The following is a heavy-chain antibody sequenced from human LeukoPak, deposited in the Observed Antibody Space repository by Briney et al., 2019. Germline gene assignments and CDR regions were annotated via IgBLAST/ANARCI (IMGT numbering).Heavy chain of an antibody. CDR3: AREILAPGKTHDY. V-gene: IGHV3-74*01. Sequence: GGTLRLSCAASGFTFSNYWMHWVRQVPGKGLVWVSRINDDGSATFYADSVKGRFTISRDNAKNTLFLQMSSPRAEDTAVYFCAREILAPGKTHDYWGQGTLVTVSS. CDR1: GFTFSNYW. J-gene: IGHJ4*02. CDR2: INDDGSAT.